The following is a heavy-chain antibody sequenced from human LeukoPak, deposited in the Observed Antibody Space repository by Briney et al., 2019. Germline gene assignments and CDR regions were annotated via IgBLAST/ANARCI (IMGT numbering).Heavy chain of an antibody. D-gene: IGHD2/OR15-2a*01. CDR3: ARHHPHSAGGEYYHYYMDV. J-gene: IGHJ6*03. Sequence: GESLKISCKGSGYSFTSYWIGWVRQMPGKGLEWMGIIYPGDSDTSYSPSFQGHVTISADKSSSTAYLLWSRLKASDTAIYYCARHHPHSAGGEYYHYYMDVWGKGTSVIVSS. V-gene: IGHV5-51*01. CDR2: IYPGDSDT. CDR1: GYSFTSYW.